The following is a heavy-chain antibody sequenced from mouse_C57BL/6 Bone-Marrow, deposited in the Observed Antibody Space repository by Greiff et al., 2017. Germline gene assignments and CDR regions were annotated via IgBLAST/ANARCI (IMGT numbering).Heavy chain of an antibody. CDR2: IDPEIGDT. CDR3: SSFDGNYFDF. Sequence: VQLQQSGAELVRPGASVKLSCTASGFNIKDDYIHWVKQTPEQGLEWIGWIDPEIGDTEYASKFQGKATITSDTSAHTVYLQLSSLTSGDTAVYYCSSFDGNYFDFWGQGTPLAVAS. J-gene: IGHJ2*01. CDR1: GFNIKDDY. V-gene: IGHV14-4*01. D-gene: IGHD2-3*01.